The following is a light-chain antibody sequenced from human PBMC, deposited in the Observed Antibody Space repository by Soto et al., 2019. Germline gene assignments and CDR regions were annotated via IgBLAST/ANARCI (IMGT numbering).Light chain of an antibody. V-gene: IGKV3D-15*01. Sequence: IVMTQSPATLSVSPGETASLSCRASQSAVNFLAWYQQKPGQAPRLLIYYISTRATGIPARFSGSGSGTEFTLTINSLQSEDSAVYYCQQHNQWPSTFGQGTHWRL. CDR1: QSAVNF. J-gene: IGKJ5*01. CDR3: QQHNQWPST. CDR2: YIS.